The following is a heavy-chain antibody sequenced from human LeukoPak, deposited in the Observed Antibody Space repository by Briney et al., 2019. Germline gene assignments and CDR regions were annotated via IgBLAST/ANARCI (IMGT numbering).Heavy chain of an antibody. D-gene: IGHD3-22*01. J-gene: IGHJ4*02. CDR2: IYYTGST. Sequence: SETLSLTCTVSGGSINNYYWSWVRQTPGKGLERIGYIYYTGSTNYNPSLKSRITMSVDTSKNQFSLKLSSVTVADTAVYYCARLGGYYDPPGYWGQGTLVTVSS. V-gene: IGHV4-59*08. CDR1: GGSINNYY. CDR3: ARLGGYYDPPGY.